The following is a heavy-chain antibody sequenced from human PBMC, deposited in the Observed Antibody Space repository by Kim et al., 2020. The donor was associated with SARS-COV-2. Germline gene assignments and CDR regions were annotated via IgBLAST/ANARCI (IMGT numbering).Heavy chain of an antibody. D-gene: IGHD4-4*01. J-gene: IGHJ6*02. V-gene: IGHV3-21*01. Sequence: GGSLRLSCAASGFTFSSYSMNWVRQAPGKGLEWVSSISSSSSYIYYADSVKGRFTISRDNAKNSLYLQMNSLRAEDTAVYYCARAEYSIHYYYYYGMDVWGQGTTVTVSS. CDR2: ISSSSSYI. CDR1: GFTFSSYS. CDR3: ARAEYSIHYYYYYGMDV.